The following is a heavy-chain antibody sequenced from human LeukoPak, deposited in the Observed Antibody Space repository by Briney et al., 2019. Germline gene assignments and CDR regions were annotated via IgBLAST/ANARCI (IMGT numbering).Heavy chain of an antibody. Sequence: SETLSLTCTVSGGSISSYYWSWIRQPPGKGLEWIGYIYYSGSTNYNPSLKSRVTISVDTSKNQFSLKLSSVTAADTAAYYCATGAGTDAFDIWGQGTMVTVSS. CDR3: ATGAGTDAFDI. CDR2: IYYSGST. D-gene: IGHD6-13*01. V-gene: IGHV4-59*08. CDR1: GGSISSYY. J-gene: IGHJ3*02.